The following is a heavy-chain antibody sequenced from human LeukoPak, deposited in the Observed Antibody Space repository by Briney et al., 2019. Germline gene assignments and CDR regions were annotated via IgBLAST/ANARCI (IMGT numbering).Heavy chain of an antibody. D-gene: IGHD2-2*03. CDR2: IYYSGST. V-gene: IGHV4-39*01. CDR3: ARHSFGYCSSTSCYMPDY. Sequence: SETQSLTCTVSGGSISSSSYYWGWIRQPPGKGLEWIGSIYYSGSTYYNPSLKSRVTISVDTSKNQFSLKLSSVTAADTAVYYCARHSFGYCSSTSCYMPDYWGQGTLVTVSS. CDR1: GGSISSSSYY. J-gene: IGHJ4*02.